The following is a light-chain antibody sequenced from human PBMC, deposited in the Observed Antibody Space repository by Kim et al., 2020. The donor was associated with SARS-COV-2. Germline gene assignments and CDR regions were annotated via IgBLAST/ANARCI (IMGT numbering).Light chain of an antibody. CDR3: QAWDSSTAV. J-gene: IGLJ2*01. CDR1: KLGDKY. V-gene: IGLV3-1*01. Sequence: SVSPRQTASITCSGDKLGDKYACWYQQKPGQSPVLVIYQDNKRPSGIPGRFSGSNSGSTATLTISGTQAMDEADYYCQAWDSSTAVFGGGTQLTVL. CDR2: QDN.